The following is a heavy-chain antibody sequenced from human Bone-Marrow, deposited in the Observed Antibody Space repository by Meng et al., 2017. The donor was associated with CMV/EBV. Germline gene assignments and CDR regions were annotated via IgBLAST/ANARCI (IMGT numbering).Heavy chain of an antibody. D-gene: IGHD4-17*01. CDR2: IKSKIDGGTT. Sequence: GESLKISCAASGFTFSYAWMTWVRQAPGKGLEWVGRIKSKIDGGTTDYAAPVKGRFAISRDDSTNTLYLQMNSLKAEDTAVYYCTTRGDYFDFWGQGTLVTVYS. J-gene: IGHJ4*02. V-gene: IGHV3-15*01. CDR1: GFTFSYAW. CDR3: TTRGDYFDF.